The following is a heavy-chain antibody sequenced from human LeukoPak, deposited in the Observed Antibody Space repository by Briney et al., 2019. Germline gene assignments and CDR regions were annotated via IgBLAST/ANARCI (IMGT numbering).Heavy chain of an antibody. CDR2: ISYSSSNI. Sequence: GGSLRLSCAASGFTFSTYNMNWVRQAPGKGLEWVSYISYSSSNIYYADSVKGRFTISRDYAKNSLYLQMNSLGAEDTAVYYCARMAAAGYFDYWGQGTLVTVSS. V-gene: IGHV3-48*01. CDR3: ARMAAAGYFDY. CDR1: GFTFSTYN. J-gene: IGHJ4*02. D-gene: IGHD6-13*01.